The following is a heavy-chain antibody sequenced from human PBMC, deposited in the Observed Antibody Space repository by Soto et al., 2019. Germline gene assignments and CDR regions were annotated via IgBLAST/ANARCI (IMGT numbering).Heavy chain of an antibody. V-gene: IGHV1-18*04. CDR3: ARGPVAGSDF. CDR2: ISPYSGET. J-gene: IGHJ4*02. Sequence: APVKVSCKASGYTFTTYGIVWVRQAPGQGLEWMGWISPYSGETRYAEKFQDRVTLTTDTSTKTAYMDLRNLKSDDTAVYWCARGPVAGSDFWGQGTLVTVSS. CDR1: GYTFTTYG. D-gene: IGHD6-19*01.